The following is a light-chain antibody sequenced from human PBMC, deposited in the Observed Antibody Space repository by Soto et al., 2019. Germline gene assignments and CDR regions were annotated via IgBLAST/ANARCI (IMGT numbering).Light chain of an antibody. CDR1: QSVSSSY. Sequence: EIVLTQSPGTLSLSPGERATLSCRASQSVSSSYLAWYQQKPGQAPRLLIYGASSRATGIPARFSGSGSGTEFTLIISSLQSEDSAVYYCQQYNSWLWTFGQGTMV. CDR2: GAS. V-gene: IGKV3-20*01. CDR3: QQYNSWLWT. J-gene: IGKJ1*01.